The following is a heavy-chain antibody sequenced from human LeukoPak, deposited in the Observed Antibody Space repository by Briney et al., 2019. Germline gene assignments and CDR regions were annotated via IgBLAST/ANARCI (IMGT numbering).Heavy chain of an antibody. CDR3: ARINFGDDY. V-gene: IGHV3-66*01. Sequence: PGGSLRLSCAASGFTVSNNYINSVRQAPGKGLEWVSLIYGSGSADYADSVKGRFTISRDNSMNTVYLQMNSLRAEDTAVYYCARINFGDDYWGQGTLVTVSS. CDR2: IYGSGSA. CDR1: GFTVSNNY. D-gene: IGHD4-17*01. J-gene: IGHJ4*02.